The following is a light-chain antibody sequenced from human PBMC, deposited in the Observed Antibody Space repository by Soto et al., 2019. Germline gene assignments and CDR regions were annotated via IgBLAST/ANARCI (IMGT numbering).Light chain of an antibody. CDR2: GAS. Sequence: EIEMTQSPATLPVSPGARATLSCRASQSVSTNLAWYQQKPGQAPRLLIYGASTRAPGFPARFTGSGSGTECTLTIRSLQSEDFAVYYCQQYNDWPSNTFGQGTKLEIK. CDR3: QQYNDWPSNT. CDR1: QSVSTN. V-gene: IGKV3-15*01. J-gene: IGKJ2*01.